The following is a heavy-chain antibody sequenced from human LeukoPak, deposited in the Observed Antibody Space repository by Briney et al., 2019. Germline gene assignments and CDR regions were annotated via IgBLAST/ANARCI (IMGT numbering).Heavy chain of an antibody. CDR1: GGSISSGGYS. J-gene: IGHJ4*02. V-gene: IGHV4-31*03. CDR2: IYYSGTA. Sequence: SQTLSLTCTVSGGSISSGGYSWSWVRQHPEKGLEWIGYIYYSGTAYYNPSLESRVTMSVDTSKNQFSLKLDSVTAADTAVYYCARFSNDHGVKFDYWGQGTLVTVSS. CDR3: ARFSNDHGVKFDY. D-gene: IGHD4-17*01.